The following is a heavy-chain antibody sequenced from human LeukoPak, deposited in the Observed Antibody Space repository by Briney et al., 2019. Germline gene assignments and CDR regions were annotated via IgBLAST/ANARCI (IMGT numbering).Heavy chain of an antibody. CDR2: IYTSGST. CDR1: GGSISSGSYY. D-gene: IGHD2-15*01. Sequence: SETLSLTCTVSGGSISSGSYYWSWIRQPAGKGLEWIGRIYTSGSTNYNPSLKSRVTISVDTSKNQSSLKLSSVTAADTAVYYCARDRGYCSGGSCYPINDYWGQGTLVTVSS. V-gene: IGHV4-61*02. J-gene: IGHJ4*02. CDR3: ARDRGYCSGGSCYPINDY.